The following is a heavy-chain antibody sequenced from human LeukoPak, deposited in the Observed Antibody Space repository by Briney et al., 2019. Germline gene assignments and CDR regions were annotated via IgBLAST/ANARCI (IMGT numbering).Heavy chain of an antibody. J-gene: IGHJ4*02. D-gene: IGHD3-22*01. CDR1: GFTFSDYY. V-gene: IGHV3-11*01. CDR3: GRDRSSGYYYADY. CDR2: ISSSGSTI. Sequence: GGSLRLSCAASGFTFSDYYMSWIRQAAGKGLEWDSYISSSGSTIYYADSVKGRFTISRDNAKNSLYLQMNSLRAEDTAVYYCGRDRSSGYYYADYWGQGTLVTVSS.